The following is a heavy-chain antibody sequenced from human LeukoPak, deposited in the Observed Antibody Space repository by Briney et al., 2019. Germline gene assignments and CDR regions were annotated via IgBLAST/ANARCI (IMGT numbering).Heavy chain of an antibody. Sequence: PGGSLRLSCAASGFIFSTYEMNWVRQAPGKGLEWVSYIDSSDSTIYYADSVKGRFTISRDNAKNSLYLQMNSLRAEDTAVYYCARGGNSGYYYNAFDIWGQGTLVIVSS. J-gene: IGHJ3*02. CDR1: GFIFSTYE. D-gene: IGHD3-22*01. CDR3: ARGGNSGYYYNAFDI. V-gene: IGHV3-48*03. CDR2: IDSSDSTI.